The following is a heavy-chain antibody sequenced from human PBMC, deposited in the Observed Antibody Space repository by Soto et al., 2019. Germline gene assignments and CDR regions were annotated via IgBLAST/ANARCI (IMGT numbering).Heavy chain of an antibody. J-gene: IGHJ4*02. CDR2: IYYRGRS. CDR1: GYSISSGFH. V-gene: IGHV4-38-2*01. D-gene: IGHD4-17*01. Sequence: SETLSLTCAVSGYSISSGFHWGWIRQPPGKGLEWIGSIYYRGRSYSKSSVKSRVTISVDTSKNRFSLSLNSVTASDTAVYFCVSQRTTVPTQAYFDYWGPGALVTVSS. CDR3: VSQRTTVPTQAYFDY.